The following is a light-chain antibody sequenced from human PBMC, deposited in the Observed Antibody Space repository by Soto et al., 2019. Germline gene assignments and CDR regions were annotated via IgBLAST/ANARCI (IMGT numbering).Light chain of an antibody. J-gene: IGLJ1*01. V-gene: IGLV2-11*01. CDR3: CSYAGSYTYV. CDR1: NSDVGTFYF. Sequence: ALTQPRSVSGSPGQSVTISCTGTNSDVGTFYFVSWYQQYPDKGPKLIIYDVTERPSGVPDRFSGSKSGNTASLTISGLQAEDEADYYCCSYAGSYTYVFGSGTKVTVL. CDR2: DVT.